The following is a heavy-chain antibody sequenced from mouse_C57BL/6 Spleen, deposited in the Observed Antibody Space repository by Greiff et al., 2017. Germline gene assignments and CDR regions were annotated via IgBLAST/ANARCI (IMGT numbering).Heavy chain of an antibody. CDR3: ARSYYYYAMDY. Sequence: VKLVESGGGLVKPGGSLKLSCAASGFTFSDYGMHWVRQAPEKGLEWVAYISSGSSTIYYADTVKGRFTISRDNAKNTLFLQMTSLRSEDTAMYYCARSYYYYAMDYWGQGTSVTVSS. D-gene: IGHD6-5*01. J-gene: IGHJ4*01. CDR1: GFTFSDYG. V-gene: IGHV5-17*01. CDR2: ISSGSSTI.